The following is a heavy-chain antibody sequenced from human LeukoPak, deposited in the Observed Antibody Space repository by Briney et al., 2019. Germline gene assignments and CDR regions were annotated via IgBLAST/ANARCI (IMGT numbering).Heavy chain of an antibody. CDR1: GGTFSSYA. D-gene: IGHD3-9*01. CDR3: AREEPYYDILTGSHGMDV. V-gene: IGHV1-18*01. J-gene: IGHJ6*02. CDR2: ISAYNGNT. Sequence: ASVKVSCKASGGTFSSYAISWVRQAPGQGLEWMGWISAYNGNTNYAQKLQGRVTMTTDTSTSTAYMELRSLRSGDTAVYYCAREEPYYDILTGSHGMDVWGQGTTVTVSS.